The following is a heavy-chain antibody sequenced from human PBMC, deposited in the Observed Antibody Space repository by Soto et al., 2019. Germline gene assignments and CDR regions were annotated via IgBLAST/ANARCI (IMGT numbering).Heavy chain of an antibody. D-gene: IGHD3-10*01. Sequence: ASVKVSCKASGGTFSSYAISWVRQAPGQGLEWMGGIIAGIGNTNYAQKFQGRVTVTGDTSTSTAYMELNSLRAEDTAVYYCARGGPITMVRGVIIPPDYWGQGTLVTVSS. V-gene: IGHV1-69*10. J-gene: IGHJ4*02. CDR2: IIAGIGNT. CDR1: GGTFSSYA. CDR3: ARGGPITMVRGVIIPPDY.